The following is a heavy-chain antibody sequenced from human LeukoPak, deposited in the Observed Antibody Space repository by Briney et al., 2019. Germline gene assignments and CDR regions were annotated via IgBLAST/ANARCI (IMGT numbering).Heavy chain of an antibody. D-gene: IGHD3-10*01. J-gene: IGHJ6*03. V-gene: IGHV3-7*01. CDR2: IKQDGSER. CDR3: ARKSSGTYFSYYYYYMDV. CDR1: GFTFSSYA. Sequence: PGGSLRLSCAASGFTFSSYAMHWVRHAPGKGLERVANIKQDGSERYYVDSVKGRFTISRGNAKNSLYLQMHSLRAEDTAVYYCARKSSGTYFSYYYYYMDVWGKGTTVTISS.